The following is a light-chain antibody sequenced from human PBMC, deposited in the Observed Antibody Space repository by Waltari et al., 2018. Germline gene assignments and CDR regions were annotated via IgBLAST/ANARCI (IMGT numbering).Light chain of an antibody. J-gene: IGLJ2*01. CDR2: DVS. V-gene: IGLV2-14*03. CDR1: SNDVGGYDF. Sequence: QSALTQPASVSGSPGQSITISCTGSSNDVGGYDFVSWYQQHPGKAPKLIIYDVSDRPSGCPNRVSGSKSGNTASLTISGLQAEDEAGYYCSSYRDSSTRIFGGGTKLTVL. CDR3: SSYRDSSTRI.